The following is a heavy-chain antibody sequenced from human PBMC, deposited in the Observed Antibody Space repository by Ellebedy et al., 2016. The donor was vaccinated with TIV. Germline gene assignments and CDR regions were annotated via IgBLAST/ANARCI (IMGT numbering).Heavy chain of an antibody. CDR1: GGSFSGYY. J-gene: IGHJ6*02. D-gene: IGHD6-19*01. CDR3: ARDGQWLEAFYYYYGMDV. CDR2: INHSGST. V-gene: IGHV4-34*01. Sequence: GSLRLSXAVYGGSFSGYYWSWIRQPPGKGLEWIGEINHSGSTNYNPSLKSRVTISVDTSKNQFSLKLSSVTAADTAVYYCARDGQWLEAFYYYYGMDVWGQGTTVTVSS.